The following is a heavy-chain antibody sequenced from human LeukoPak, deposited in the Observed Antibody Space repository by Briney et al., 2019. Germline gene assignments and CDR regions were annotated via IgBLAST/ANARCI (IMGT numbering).Heavy chain of an antibody. CDR3: ARGKGYSYGSPGGHSDY. V-gene: IGHV1-69*04. CDR1: GGTFSSYA. CDR2: IIPILGIA. J-gene: IGHJ4*02. D-gene: IGHD5-18*01. Sequence: ASVKVSCKASGGTFSSYAISWVRQAPGQGLEWMGRIIPILGIANYAQKFQGRVTITADKSTSTAYMELSSLRSEDTAVYYCARGKGYSYGSPGGHSDYWGQGTLVTVSS.